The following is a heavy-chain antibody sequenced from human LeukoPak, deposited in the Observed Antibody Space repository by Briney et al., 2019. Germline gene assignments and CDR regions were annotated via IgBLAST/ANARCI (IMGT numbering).Heavy chain of an antibody. J-gene: IGHJ4*02. CDR1: GFTFSSYW. CDR3: ARDLPLYCSGGSCYSAY. CDR2: IKQDGSEK. D-gene: IGHD2-15*01. V-gene: IGHV3-7*04. Sequence: GGSLRLSCAASGFTFSSYWMSWVRQAPGKGLEWVASIKQDGSEKYYVDSVKGRFTISRDNAKNSLYLQMNSLRAEDTAVYYCARDLPLYCSGGSCYSAYWGQGTLVTVSS.